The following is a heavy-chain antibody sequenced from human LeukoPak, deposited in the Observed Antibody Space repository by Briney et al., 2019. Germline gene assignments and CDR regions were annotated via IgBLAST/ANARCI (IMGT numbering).Heavy chain of an antibody. CDR2: IISDGSTT. CDR1: GFTFXSHX. D-gene: IGHD3-10*01. Sequence: GFTFXSHXXXWVRQAPGKGXXXVXRIISDGSTTNYADSVKGRFTIFRDKAKNTLYLQMNSLRAEDTAIYYCARGHVPGSDRHWDYWGQGALVTVSS. V-gene: IGHV3-74*01. CDR3: ARGHVPGSDRHWDY. J-gene: IGHJ4*02.